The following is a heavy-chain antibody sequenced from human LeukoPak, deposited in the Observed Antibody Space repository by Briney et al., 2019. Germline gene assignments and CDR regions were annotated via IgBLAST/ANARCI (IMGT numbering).Heavy chain of an antibody. CDR1: GGSISSYY. J-gene: IGHJ4*02. CDR2: IYYSGST. D-gene: IGHD3-10*01. V-gene: IGHV4-59*01. CDR3: ASFGGVTDY. Sequence: SETLSLTCTVSGGSISSYYWSWIRQPPGKGLGWIGYIYYSGSTNYNPSLKSRVTISVDTSKNQFSLKLSSVTAADTAVYYCASFGGVTDYWGQGTLVTVSS.